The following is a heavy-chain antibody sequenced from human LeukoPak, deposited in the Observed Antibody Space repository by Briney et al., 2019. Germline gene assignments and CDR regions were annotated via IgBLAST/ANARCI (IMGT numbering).Heavy chain of an antibody. CDR1: GFTLSSYG. CDR3: ARGFWSGYYIDY. D-gene: IGHD3-3*01. J-gene: IGHJ4*02. V-gene: IGHV3-33*01. Sequence: GGSLRLSCAASGFTLSSYGMHWVRQAPGKGLEWVAVIWYDGSNKYYADSVKGRFTISRDNSKNTLYLQMNSLRAEDTAVYYCARGFWSGYYIDYWGQGTLVTVSS. CDR2: IWYDGSNK.